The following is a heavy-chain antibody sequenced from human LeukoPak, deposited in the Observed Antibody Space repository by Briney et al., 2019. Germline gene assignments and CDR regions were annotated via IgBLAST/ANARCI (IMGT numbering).Heavy chain of an antibody. CDR3: ARDYGGNSNYYYYGMDV. V-gene: IGHV4-59*01. J-gene: IGHJ6*02. CDR2: IYYSGST. Sequence: SETLSLTCTVSGGSISSYYWSWIRQPPGNGLEWIGYIYYSGSTNYNPSLKSRVTILVDTSKNQFSLKLNSVTAADTAVYYCARDYGGNSNYYYYGMDVWGQGTTVTVSS. CDR1: GGSISSYY. D-gene: IGHD4-23*01.